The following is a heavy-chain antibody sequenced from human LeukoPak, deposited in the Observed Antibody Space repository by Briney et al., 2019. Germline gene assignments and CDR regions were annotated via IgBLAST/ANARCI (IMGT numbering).Heavy chain of an antibody. V-gene: IGHV3-7*01. J-gene: IGHJ4*02. Sequence: PGGSLRLSCAGTGLFFSDVWMNWFRQAPGKGLEWVANIEKDGSEKNYVDSVKGRFTISRDNAKNSLHLEMNSLRGEDTAVYYCAAGYGWLTDFWGQGTLVTVS. CDR2: IEKDGSEK. CDR1: GLFFSDVW. D-gene: IGHD2-8*02. CDR3: AAGYGWLTDF.